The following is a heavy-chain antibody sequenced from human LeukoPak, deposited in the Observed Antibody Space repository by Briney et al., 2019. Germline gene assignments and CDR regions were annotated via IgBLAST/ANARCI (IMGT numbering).Heavy chain of an antibody. D-gene: IGHD6-13*01. CDR2: IIPIFGTA. CDR1: GYTFTSYA. J-gene: IGHJ5*02. V-gene: IGHV1-69*13. Sequence: SVKVSCKASGYTFTSYAISWVRQAPGQGLEWMGGIIPIFGTANYAQKFQGRVTITADESTSTAYMELSSLRSEDTAVYYCARVAGIAAAGTGNWFDPWGQGTLVTVSS. CDR3: ARVAGIAAAGTGNWFDP.